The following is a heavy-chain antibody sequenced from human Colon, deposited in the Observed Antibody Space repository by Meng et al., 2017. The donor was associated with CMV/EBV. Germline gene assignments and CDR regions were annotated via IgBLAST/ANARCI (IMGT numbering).Heavy chain of an antibody. CDR1: GFMFTNYA. J-gene: IGHJ4*02. CDR2: ISGSGETS. Sequence: GESLKISCAASGFMFTNYAMSWVRQGPGKGLEWISSISGSGETSHYADSVKGRFTISRDNSKNTLYLQMNNLRDDDTAVYYCAKSPGGYSSSWSPFDSWGQGTLVTVSS. V-gene: IGHV3-23*01. CDR3: AKSPGGYSSSWSPFDS. D-gene: IGHD6-13*01.